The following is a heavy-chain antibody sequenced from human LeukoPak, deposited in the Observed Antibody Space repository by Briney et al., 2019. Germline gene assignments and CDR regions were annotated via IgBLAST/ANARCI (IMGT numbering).Heavy chain of an antibody. CDR1: GFTFNSYS. CDR3: ARQIARLFDY. Sequence: GRSLRLSCAASGFTFNSYSMHWVRQAPGKGLEWVAVISYDGSNKYYADSVKGRFTISRDNSKNTLYLQMNSLRAEDTAVYYCARQIARLFDYWGQGTLVTVSS. J-gene: IGHJ4*02. CDR2: ISYDGSNK. V-gene: IGHV3-30*04. D-gene: IGHD6-6*01.